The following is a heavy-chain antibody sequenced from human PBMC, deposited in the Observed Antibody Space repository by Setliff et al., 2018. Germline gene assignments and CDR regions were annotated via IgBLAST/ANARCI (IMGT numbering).Heavy chain of an antibody. CDR2: MYTSGST. CDR1: GGSISRGSYY. J-gene: IGHJ4*02. V-gene: IGHV4-61*02. D-gene: IGHD3-10*01. Sequence: KSSETLSLTCTVSGGSISRGSYYWSWIRQPAGKGLEWIGRMYTSGSTNYNPSLKSRVTISVDTSKNQFSLKLSSVTAADTAVYYCARGQIWFGDPRLDYWGQGTLVTVSS. CDR3: ARGQIWFGDPRLDY.